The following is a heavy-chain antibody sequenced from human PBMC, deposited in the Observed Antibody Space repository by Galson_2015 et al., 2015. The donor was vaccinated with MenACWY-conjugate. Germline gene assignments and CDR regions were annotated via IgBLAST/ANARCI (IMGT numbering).Heavy chain of an antibody. Sequence: SLRLSCAASGFSFNAYSMNWVRQAPGKGLEWVSWIGTKDTEMQYMDSVKGRFSISRDNAKNSLYLEMNSLRDEDTAGYYCARGAKTYPAYCGGDCYHWGRGTLVTVSS. CDR1: GFSFNAYS. CDR2: IGTKDTEM. V-gene: IGHV3-48*02. J-gene: IGHJ5*02. CDR3: ARGAKTYPAYCGGDCYH. D-gene: IGHD2-21*02.